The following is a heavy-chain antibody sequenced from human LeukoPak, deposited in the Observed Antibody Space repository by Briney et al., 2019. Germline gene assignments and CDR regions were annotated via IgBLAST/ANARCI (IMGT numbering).Heavy chain of an antibody. V-gene: IGHV4-59*01. Sequence: SETLSLTCTVSGGSITSSFYWSWIRQSPGKGLEWIGYIYNSGGTKYNPSLKSRLTISVDTSKNQFSLKLSSVTAADTAMYYCARVSGYDWESFYDYWGQGSLVTVSS. CDR1: GGSITSSFY. CDR3: ARVSGYDWESFYDY. J-gene: IGHJ4*02. D-gene: IGHD5-12*01. CDR2: IYNSGGT.